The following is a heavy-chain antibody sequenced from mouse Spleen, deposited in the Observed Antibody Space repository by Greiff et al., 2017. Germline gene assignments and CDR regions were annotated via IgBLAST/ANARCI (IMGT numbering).Heavy chain of an antibody. CDR2: IYWDDDK. D-gene: IGHD1-1*01. CDR1: GFSLSTSGMG. Sequence: QVTLKESGPGILQSSQTLSLTCSFSGFSLSTSGMGVSWIRQPSGKGLEWLAHIYWDDDKRYNPSLKSRLTISKDTSRNQVFLKITSVDTADTATYYCAHGDYYGSSSAMDYWGQGTSVTVSS. J-gene: IGHJ4*01. CDR3: AHGDYYGSSSAMDY. V-gene: IGHV8-12*01.